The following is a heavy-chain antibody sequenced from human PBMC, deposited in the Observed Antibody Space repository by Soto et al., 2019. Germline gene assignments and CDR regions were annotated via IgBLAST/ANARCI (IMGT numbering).Heavy chain of an antibody. D-gene: IGHD1-26*01. CDR1: GFTFSSYA. CDR3: AKVVGLGVGANDAFDI. J-gene: IGHJ3*02. CDR2: ISGSGGST. Sequence: PGGSLRLSCAASGFTFSSYAMSWVRQAPGKGLEWVSAISGSGGSTYYADSVKGRFTISRDNSKNTLYLQMNSLRAEDTAVYYCAKVVGLGVGANDAFDIWGQGTMVTVSS. V-gene: IGHV3-23*01.